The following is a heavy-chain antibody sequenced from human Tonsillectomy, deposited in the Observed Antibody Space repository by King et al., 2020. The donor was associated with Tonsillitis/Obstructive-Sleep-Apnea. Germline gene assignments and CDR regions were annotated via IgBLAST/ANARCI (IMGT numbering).Heavy chain of an antibody. V-gene: IGHV3-33*01. J-gene: IGHJ3*02. CDR2: ICYDGNNK. Sequence: VQLVESGGGVVQPGRSLRLSCAASGVTFSSYGMHWVRQAPGKGLEWVADICYDGNNKYYGDSGKGRFTISRDNSKNTLYLQMNSLRAEDTAVYYCARDKGRSGNYKNDAFDIWGQGTMVTVSS. D-gene: IGHD1-26*01. CDR3: ARDKGRSGNYKNDAFDI. CDR1: GVTFSSYG.